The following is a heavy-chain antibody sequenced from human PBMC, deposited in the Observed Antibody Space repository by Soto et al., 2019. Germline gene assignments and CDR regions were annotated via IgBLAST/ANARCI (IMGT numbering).Heavy chain of an antibody. CDR2: IIPILGIA. V-gene: IGHV1-69*02. CDR1: GGTFSSYT. CDR3: ARKYDLYYDFWSGSPPDYYYYYMDV. Sequence: GASVKVSCKAFGGTFSSYTISWVRQAPGQGLEWMGRIIPILGIANYAQKFQGRVTITADKSTSTAYMELSSLRSEDTAVYYCARKYDLYYDFWSGSPPDYYYYYMDVWGKGTTVTVSS. D-gene: IGHD3-3*01. J-gene: IGHJ6*03.